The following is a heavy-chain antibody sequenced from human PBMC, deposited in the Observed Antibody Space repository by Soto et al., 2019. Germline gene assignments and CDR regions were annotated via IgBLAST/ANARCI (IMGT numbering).Heavy chain of an antibody. D-gene: IGHD3-3*02. CDR2: IYYSGST. V-gene: IGHV4-34*01. J-gene: IGHJ5*02. CDR1: GGSFSGYY. Sequence: SETLSLTCAVYGGSFSGYYWSWIRRPPGKGLEWIGSIYYSGSTYYNPSLKSRVTISVDTSKNQFSLKLSSVTAADTAVYYCASPKIAFYNWFDPWGQGTLVTVSS. CDR3: ASPKIAFYNWFDP.